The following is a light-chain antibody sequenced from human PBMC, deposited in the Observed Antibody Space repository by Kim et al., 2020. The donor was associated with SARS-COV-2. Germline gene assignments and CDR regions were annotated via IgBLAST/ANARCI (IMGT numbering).Light chain of an antibody. Sequence: ALGQTVRIKCQGDSLRSYYATWYQQKPGQAPILVIYGKNNRPSGIPDRFSGSSSGNTASLTITGTQAGDEADYYCNSRDSNDNVVFGGGTQLTVL. V-gene: IGLV3-19*01. J-gene: IGLJ2*01. CDR2: GKN. CDR3: NSRDSNDNVV. CDR1: SLRSYY.